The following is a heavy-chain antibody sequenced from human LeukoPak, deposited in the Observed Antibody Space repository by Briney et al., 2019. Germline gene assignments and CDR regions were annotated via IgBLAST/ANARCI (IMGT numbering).Heavy chain of an antibody. CDR1: GGSFSAYY. V-gene: IGHV4-34*01. CDR2: INHSGST. D-gene: IGHD3-22*01. CDR3: ARDPEYYYDSSGYYQVPNAFDI. J-gene: IGHJ3*02. Sequence: PSETLSLTCAVYGGSFSAYYWSWIRQPPGKGLEWIGEINHSGSTNYNPSLKSRVTILGDTSKNQFSLKLSSVTAADTAVYYCARDPEYYYDSSGYYQVPNAFDIWGQGTMVTVSS.